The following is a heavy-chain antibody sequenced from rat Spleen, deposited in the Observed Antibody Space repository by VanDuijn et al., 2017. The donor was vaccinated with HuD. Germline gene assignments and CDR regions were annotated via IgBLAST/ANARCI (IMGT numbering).Heavy chain of an antibody. CDR1: GFTFNNYW. V-gene: IGHV5-31*01. D-gene: IGHD4-3*01. CDR2: ITHTGDIT. Sequence: EVQLVESGGGLVQPGRSLKLSCVASGFTFNNYWMTWIRQAPGKGLDWVASITHTGDITYYPDSVKGRFTISRDNAKSTLYLQMNSLRSDDTATYYCTRDQKFGVRPGWFAYWGQGTLVTVSS. CDR3: TRDQKFGVRPGWFAY. J-gene: IGHJ3*01.